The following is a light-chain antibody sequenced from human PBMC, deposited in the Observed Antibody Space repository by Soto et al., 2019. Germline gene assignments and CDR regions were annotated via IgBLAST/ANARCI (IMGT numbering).Light chain of an antibody. J-gene: IGKJ1*01. CDR1: QSISSSY. CDR3: QQYGLSPWT. V-gene: IGKV3-20*01. Sequence: DIVLTQAPGTLSLSPGERATLSCRASQSISSSYLAWYQQRPGQAPRLLICGASSRATGIPDRFTGSGSGTDFTLIISRLEPEDFAVYYCQQYGLSPWTFGQGTKVEI. CDR2: GAS.